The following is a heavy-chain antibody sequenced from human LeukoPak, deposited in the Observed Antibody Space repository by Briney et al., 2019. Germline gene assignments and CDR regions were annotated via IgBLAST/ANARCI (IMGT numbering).Heavy chain of an antibody. D-gene: IGHD3-22*01. J-gene: IGHJ4*02. CDR2: ISYDGSNK. CDR3: AKAGPGYYDSSGYLSY. CDR1: GFTFSSYG. Sequence: PGGSLRLSCAASGFTFSSYGMHWVRQAPGKGLEWVAVISYDGSNKYYADSVKGRFTISRDNSKNTLYLQMNSLRAEDTAVYYCAKAGPGYYDSSGYLSYWGQGTLVTVSS. V-gene: IGHV3-30*18.